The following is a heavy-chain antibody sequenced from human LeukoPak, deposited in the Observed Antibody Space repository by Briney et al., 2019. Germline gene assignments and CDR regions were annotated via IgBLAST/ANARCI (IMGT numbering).Heavy chain of an antibody. CDR2: IWYDGSNK. J-gene: IGHJ4*02. CDR3: ARDRRFYDSSAYYFDY. Sequence: GGSLRLSCAASGFTFDDYGMHWVRQAPGKGLEWVAVIWYDGSNKYYADSVKGRFTISRDNSKNTLYLQMHGLRAEDTAVYYCARDRRFYDSSAYYFDYWGQGTLVTVSS. CDR1: GFTFDDYG. D-gene: IGHD3-22*01. V-gene: IGHV3-33*08.